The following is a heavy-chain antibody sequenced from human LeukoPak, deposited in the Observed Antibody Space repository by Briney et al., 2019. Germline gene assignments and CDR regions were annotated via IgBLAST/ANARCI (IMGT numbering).Heavy chain of an antibody. Sequence: GGSLRLSCAASGFSLNYNAMSWVRQAPGKGLEWVSGISGSGGRTFYADAVKGRFTISRDNSKNTLYLRMNNLRDDDTAVYYCAKDIWGGTAMVFDYWVQGTLVTVSS. CDR3: AKDIWGGTAMVFDY. V-gene: IGHV3-23*01. CDR1: GFSLNYNA. J-gene: IGHJ4*02. CDR2: ISGSGGRT. D-gene: IGHD5-18*01.